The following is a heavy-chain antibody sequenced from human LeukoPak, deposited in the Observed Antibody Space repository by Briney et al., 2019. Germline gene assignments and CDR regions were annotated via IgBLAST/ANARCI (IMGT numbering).Heavy chain of an antibody. CDR1: GFTFGDYA. J-gene: IGHJ4*02. CDR3: TRVNYDFWSGYFENDF. Sequence: GRSLRLSCTSSGFTFGDYAMTWVRRAPGKGLEWVGFIKSKAYGGTTEYAASVKGRFTISRDDSKGIAFLLMNSLKTEDTAVYYCTRVNYDFWSGYFENDFWGQGTLVTVSS. D-gene: IGHD3-3*01. CDR2: IKSKAYGGTT. V-gene: IGHV3-49*04.